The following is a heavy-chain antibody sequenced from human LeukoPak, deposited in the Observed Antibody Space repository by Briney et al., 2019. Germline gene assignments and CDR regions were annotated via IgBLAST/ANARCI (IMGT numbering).Heavy chain of an antibody. D-gene: IGHD3-10*01. CDR3: AKVYLPGGFGELLDY. CDR1: GFTFSSYA. V-gene: IGHV3-23*01. J-gene: IGHJ4*02. Sequence: GGSLRLSCAASGFTFSSYAMSWVRQAPGKGLGWVSAISGSGGSTYYADSVKGRFTISRDNSKNTLYLQMNSLRAEDTAVYYCAKVYLPGGFGELLDYWGQGTLVTVSS. CDR2: ISGSGGST.